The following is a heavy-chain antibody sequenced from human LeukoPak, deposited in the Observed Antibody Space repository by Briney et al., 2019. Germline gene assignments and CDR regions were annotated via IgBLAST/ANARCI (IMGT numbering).Heavy chain of an antibody. D-gene: IGHD3-9*01. J-gene: IGHJ5*02. CDR2: IYYSGST. CDR3: ARGLRYYDILTGYYRGNWFDP. V-gene: IGHV4-39*01. Sequence: SETLSLTCTVSGGSISSSSYYWGWIRQPPGKGLEWIGSIYYSGSTYYNPSLKSRVTISVDTSKNQFSLKLSSVTAADTAAYYCARGLRYYDILTGYYRGNWFDPWGQGTLVTVSS. CDR1: GGSISSSSYY.